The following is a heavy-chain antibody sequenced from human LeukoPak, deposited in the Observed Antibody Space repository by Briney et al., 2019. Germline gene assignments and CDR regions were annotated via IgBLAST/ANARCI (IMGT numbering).Heavy chain of an antibody. J-gene: IGHJ4*02. V-gene: IGHV3-73*01. CDR1: GFTFSGSA. Sequence: PGGSLRLSCAASGFTFSGSAMHWVRQASGKGLEWVGRIRSKANSYATAYAASVKGRFTISRDDSKNTAYLQMNGLKTEDTAVYYCTRHQITAAADDYWGQGTLVIVSS. D-gene: IGHD6-13*01. CDR3: TRHQITAAADDY. CDR2: IRSKANSYAT.